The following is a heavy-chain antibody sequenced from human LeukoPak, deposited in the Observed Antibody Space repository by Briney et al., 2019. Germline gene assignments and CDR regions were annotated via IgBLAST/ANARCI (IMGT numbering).Heavy chain of an antibody. CDR2: IYYSGST. V-gene: IGHV4-59*08. CDR3: ARRSSITMVRGAYDY. J-gene: IGHJ4*02. D-gene: IGHD3-10*01. Sequence: SETLSLTCTVSGGSISGYYWSWIRQPPWKGLEWIGYIYYSGSTNYNPSLKSRVTISVDTSKNQFSLKLSSVTAADTAVYYCARRSSITMVRGAYDYWGQGTLVTVSS. CDR1: GGSISGYY.